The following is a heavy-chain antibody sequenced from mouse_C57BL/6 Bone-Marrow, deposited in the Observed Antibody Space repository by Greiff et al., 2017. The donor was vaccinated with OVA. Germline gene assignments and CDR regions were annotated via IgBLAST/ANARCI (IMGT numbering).Heavy chain of an antibody. CDR2: IYPGSGST. V-gene: IGHV1-55*01. CDR3: ARRIYYYYSGKAMDY. J-gene: IGHJ4*01. CDR1: GYTFTSYW. Sequence: QVQLQQPGAELVKPGASVKMSCKASGYTFTSYWITWVKQRPGQGLEWIGDIYPGSGSTNYNEKFKSKATLTVDTSSSTAYMQLSSLTSEDSATYDCARRIYYYYSGKAMDYWGQGTSVTVSS. D-gene: IGHD1-1*02.